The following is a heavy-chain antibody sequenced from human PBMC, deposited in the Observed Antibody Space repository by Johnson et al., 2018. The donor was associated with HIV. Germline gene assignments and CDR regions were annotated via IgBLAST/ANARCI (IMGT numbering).Heavy chain of an antibody. CDR2: IGTAGDT. V-gene: IGHV3-13*01. CDR3: ASTSSGWFYAFDI. Sequence: MLLVESGGGLVQPGRSLKLSCAASGFTFSSYDMHWVRQATGKGLEWVSAIGTAGDTYYPGSVMGRFTISRENAKNSLYLQMNSLRPEDTAVYYCASTSSGWFYAFDIWGQGTMVTVSS. D-gene: IGHD6-19*01. J-gene: IGHJ3*02. CDR1: GFTFSSYD.